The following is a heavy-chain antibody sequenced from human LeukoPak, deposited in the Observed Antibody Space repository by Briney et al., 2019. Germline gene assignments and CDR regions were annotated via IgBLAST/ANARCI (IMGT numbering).Heavy chain of an antibody. Sequence: SETLSLTCAVYGGSFSGYYWSWIRQPPGKGLEWIGEINHSGSTNYNPSLKSRVTISVDTSNNQFSQELNSVTAADTAVYYCARGSSTGYYVHFDYWGQGALVTVSS. CDR2: INHSGST. V-gene: IGHV4-34*01. CDR3: ARGSSTGYYVHFDY. D-gene: IGHD3-22*01. J-gene: IGHJ4*02. CDR1: GGSFSGYY.